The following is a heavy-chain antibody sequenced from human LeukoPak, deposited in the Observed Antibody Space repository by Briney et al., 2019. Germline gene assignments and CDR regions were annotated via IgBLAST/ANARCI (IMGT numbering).Heavy chain of an antibody. D-gene: IGHD3-22*01. CDR1: GFTFSSYA. CDR3: AKDRNAYYDSSGYLDY. Sequence: GGSLRLSCAASGFTFSSYAMSWVRQAPGKGLEWVAVIWYDGSNKYYADSVKGRFTISRDNSKNTLYLQMNSLRAEDTAVYYCAKDRNAYYDSSGYLDYRGQGTLVTVSS. J-gene: IGHJ4*02. CDR2: IWYDGSNK. V-gene: IGHV3-30*02.